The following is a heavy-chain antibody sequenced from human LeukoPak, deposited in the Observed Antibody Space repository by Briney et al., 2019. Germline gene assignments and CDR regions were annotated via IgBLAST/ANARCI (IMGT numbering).Heavy chain of an antibody. CDR2: IYHSGST. CDR3: ARVSTRDVVSGALRVGYAFDI. Sequence: SETLSLTCAVSGASISSNNWWWSWVRQPPGKGLEWIGEIYHSGSTNYNPSLKSRVTMSVDKSKNQFSLNLSSVTAADTAVYYCARVSTRDVVSGALRVGYAFDIWGQGTMVTVSS. CDR1: GASISSNNW. D-gene: IGHD2-2*01. J-gene: IGHJ3*02. V-gene: IGHV4-4*02.